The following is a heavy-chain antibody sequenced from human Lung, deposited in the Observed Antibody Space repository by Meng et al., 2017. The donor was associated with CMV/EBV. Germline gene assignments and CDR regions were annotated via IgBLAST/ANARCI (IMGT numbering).Heavy chain of an antibody. J-gene: IGHJ6*02. CDR2: INPKSGGT. CDR1: GYTFIGYD. Sequence: ASVXVSXKASGYTFIGYDLHWVRQAPGQGLEWMGWINPKSGGTNYAQRFQGRVTMTRDTSINTVYMELRRLRSDDTAVYFCAKSLYTNYYSTYYGLDVWGHGXTVTVSS. D-gene: IGHD3-22*01. V-gene: IGHV1-2*02. CDR3: AKSLYTNYYSTYYGLDV.